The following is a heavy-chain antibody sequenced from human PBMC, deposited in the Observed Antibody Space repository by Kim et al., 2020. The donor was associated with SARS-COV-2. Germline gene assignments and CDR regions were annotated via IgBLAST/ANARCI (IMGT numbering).Heavy chain of an antibody. CDR1: GGSFSGYY. CDR2: INHSGST. J-gene: IGHJ3*02. V-gene: IGHV4-34*01. CDR3: ARRITMIVVVKDSSDFDI. Sequence: SETLSLTCAVYGGSFSGYYWSWIRQPPGKGLEWIGEINHSGSTNYNPSLKSRVTISVDTSKNQFSLKLSSVTAADTAVYYCARRITMIVVVKDSSDFDIWGQGTMVTVSS. D-gene: IGHD3-22*01.